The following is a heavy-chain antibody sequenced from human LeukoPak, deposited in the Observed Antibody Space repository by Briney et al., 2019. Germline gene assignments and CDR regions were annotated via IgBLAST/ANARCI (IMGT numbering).Heavy chain of an antibody. CDR2: INPNSGGT. CDR3: ARDRGSTVTISGGWFDY. CDR1: GYTFTGYY. D-gene: IGHD4-17*01. J-gene: IGHJ4*02. Sequence: ASVKVSCKASGYTFTGYYMHWVRQAPGQGLEWMGRINPNSGGTNYAQKFQGRVTMTRGTSTSTDYMELSSLRSEDTAVYYCARDRGSTVTISGGWFDYWGQGTLVTVSS. V-gene: IGHV1-2*06.